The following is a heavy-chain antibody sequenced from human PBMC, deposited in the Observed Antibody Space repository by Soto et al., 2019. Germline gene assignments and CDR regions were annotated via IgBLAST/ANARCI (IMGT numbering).Heavy chain of an antibody. J-gene: IGHJ5*02. V-gene: IGHV1-69*13. CDR2: IIPIFGTA. CDR3: ARPTRYYYDSSGQSAWFDP. D-gene: IGHD3-22*01. CDR1: GGTFSSYA. Sequence: ASVKVSCKASGGTFSSYAISWVRQAPGQVLEWMGGIIPIFGTANYAQKFQGRVTITADESTSTAYMELSSLRSEDTAVYYCARPTRYYYDSSGQSAWFDPWGQGTLVTSPQ.